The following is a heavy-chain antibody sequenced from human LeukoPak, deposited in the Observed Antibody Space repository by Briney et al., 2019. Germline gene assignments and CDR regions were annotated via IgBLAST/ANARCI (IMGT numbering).Heavy chain of an antibody. J-gene: IGHJ6*02. Sequence: ASVKVSCTASGYTFSDYYMHWVRQAPGQGLEWMGWINSDSGGTNCAQKFQDRVTMTRDTAISTAYMELSRLRSDDTAVYYCVRNGSMYVWGQGTTVTVSS. D-gene: IGHD1-26*01. CDR2: INSDSGGT. CDR1: GYTFSDYY. CDR3: VRNGSMYV. V-gene: IGHV1-2*02.